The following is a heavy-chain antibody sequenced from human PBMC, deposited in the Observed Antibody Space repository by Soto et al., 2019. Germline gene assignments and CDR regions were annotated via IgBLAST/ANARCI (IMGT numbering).Heavy chain of an antibody. CDR2: IIPIFGTA. J-gene: IGHJ6*02. D-gene: IGHD1-26*01. V-gene: IGHV1-69*06. CDR3: ARGQFLVGATTYHYYYYGMDV. Sequence: ASVKVSCKASGGTFSSYAISWVRQAPGQGLEWMGGIIPIFGTANYAQKFQGRVTITADKSTSTAYMELSSLRSEDTAVYYCARGQFLVGATTYHYYYYGMDVWGQGTTVTVSS. CDR1: GGTFSSYA.